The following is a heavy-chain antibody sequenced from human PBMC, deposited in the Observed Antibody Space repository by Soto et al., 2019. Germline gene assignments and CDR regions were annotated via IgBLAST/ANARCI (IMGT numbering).Heavy chain of an antibody. CDR1: GYTXSTYD. CDR2: MDPNSGST. D-gene: IGHD3-3*01. CDR3: ARERKFDFWRKALDV. V-gene: IGHV1-8*01. Sequence: SXKVSFKASGYTXSTYDIDSVREAPGQGLEWLGWMDPNSGSTGYAKNFQGRITITRNISRNKAHMELSSMKSEDTAVYYCARERKFDFWRKALDVCGQGPTGTVS. J-gene: IGHJ6*02.